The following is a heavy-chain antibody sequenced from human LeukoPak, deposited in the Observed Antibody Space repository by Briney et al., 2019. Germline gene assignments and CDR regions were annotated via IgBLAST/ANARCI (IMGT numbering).Heavy chain of an antibody. V-gene: IGHV4-59*12. J-gene: IGHJ5*02. Sequence: SETLSLTCTVSGGSISSYYWSWIRQPPGKGLEWIGYIYYSGSTNYNPSLKSRVTISVDTSKNQFSLKLSSVTAADTAVYYCARKAMEWLFRGRQAVWFDPWGQGTLVTVSS. CDR1: GGSISSYY. CDR2: IYYSGST. D-gene: IGHD3-3*01. CDR3: ARKAMEWLFRGRQAVWFDP.